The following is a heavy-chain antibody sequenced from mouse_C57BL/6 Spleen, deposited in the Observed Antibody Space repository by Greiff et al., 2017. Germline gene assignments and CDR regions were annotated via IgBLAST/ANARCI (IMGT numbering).Heavy chain of an antibody. V-gene: IGHV3-6*01. CDR3: ARGYYGNFWYFDV. D-gene: IGHD2-1*01. J-gene: IGHJ1*03. CDR2: ISYDGSN. Sequence: ESGPGLVKPSQSLSLTCSVTGYSITSGYYWNWIRQFPGNKLEWMGYISYDGSNNYNPSLKNRISITLDTSKNQFFLKLNSVTTEDTATYYCARGYYGNFWYFDVWGTGTTVTVSS. CDR1: GYSITSGYY.